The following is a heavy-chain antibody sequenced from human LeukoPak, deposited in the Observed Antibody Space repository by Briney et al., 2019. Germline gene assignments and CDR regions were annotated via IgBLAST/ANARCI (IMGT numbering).Heavy chain of an antibody. J-gene: IGHJ4*02. Sequence: SETLSLTCSVSGASISRGTYYWGWSRQPPGKGLEWIGSIYYTGSTYDNPSLKSRVTISVDTSKNQFSLKLSSVTAADTAVYYCARRGGSGRAFDYWGQGSLVTVSS. V-gene: IGHV4-39*01. CDR2: IYYTGST. CDR1: GASISRGTYY. D-gene: IGHD1-26*01. CDR3: ARRGGSGRAFDY.